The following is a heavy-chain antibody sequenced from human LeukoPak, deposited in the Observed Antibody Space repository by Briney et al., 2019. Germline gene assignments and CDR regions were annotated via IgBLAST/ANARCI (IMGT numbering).Heavy chain of an antibody. CDR2: ISASGGST. J-gene: IGHJ4*02. V-gene: IGHV3-23*01. CDR3: AKQVGSCMGGSCYFDF. CDR1: GFTFSSYA. D-gene: IGHD2-15*01. Sequence: PAQSLTLSCAVSGFTFSSYAISWVRQVPGPGLELVSSISASGGSTYCADSVKGRYTTARDNAKNTVYLQLNSLRADDTAIYYCAKQVGSCMGGSCYFDFWGQGTVVTVSS.